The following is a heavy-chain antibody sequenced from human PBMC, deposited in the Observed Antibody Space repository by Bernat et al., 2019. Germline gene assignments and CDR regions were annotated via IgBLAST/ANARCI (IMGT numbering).Heavy chain of an antibody. CDR2: IGPDGVGT. V-gene: IGHV3-64D*08. D-gene: IGHD2-21*01. CDR1: RFSFSGFS. J-gene: IGHJ4*02. Sequence: EVHVVESGGGLVQPGGSLRLSCSASRFSFSGFSMHWVRQAPGKGLEYVSAIGPDGVGTWYADSVKGSFTISRDNSKHTLYLQMTSLRPEDTALYYCVNDLHAVVFNWGQGAQVTVSS. CDR3: VNDLHAVVFN.